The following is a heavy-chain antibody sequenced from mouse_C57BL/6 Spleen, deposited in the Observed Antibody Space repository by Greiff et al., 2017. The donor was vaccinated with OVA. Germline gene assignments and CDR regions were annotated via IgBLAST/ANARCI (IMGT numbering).Heavy chain of an antibody. CDR1: GYTFTDYE. CDR2: IDPETGGT. V-gene: IGHV1-15*01. D-gene: IGHD3-1*01. Sequence: QVQLQQSGAELVRPGASVTLSCKASGYTFTDYEMHWVKQTPVHGLEWIGAIDPETGGTAYNQKFKGKAILTADKSSSTAYMELRSLTSEDAAVYYCTRSGWDYFDYWGQGTTLTVSS. CDR3: TRSGWDYFDY. J-gene: IGHJ2*01.